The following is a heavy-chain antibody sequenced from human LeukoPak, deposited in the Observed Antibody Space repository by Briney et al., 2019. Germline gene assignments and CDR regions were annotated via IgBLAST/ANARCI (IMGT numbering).Heavy chain of an antibody. CDR3: AGGSWGSSSGLYDDY. CDR2: ISSSGSTI. CDR1: GFTFSDYY. Sequence: GGSLRLSCAASGFTFSDYYMSWIRQAPGKGLEWVSYISSSGSTIYYADSVKGRFTISRDNAKNSLYLQVNSLRAEDTAVYYCAGGSWGSSSGLYDDYWGQETLVTVSS. J-gene: IGHJ4*02. V-gene: IGHV3-11*01. D-gene: IGHD6-6*01.